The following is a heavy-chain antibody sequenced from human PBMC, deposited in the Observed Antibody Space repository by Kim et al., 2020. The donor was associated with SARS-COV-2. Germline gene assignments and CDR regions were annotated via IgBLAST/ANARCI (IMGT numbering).Heavy chain of an antibody. CDR1: GFTFGDYA. CDR3: TRVRDDLPGAPNDY. J-gene: IGHJ4*02. Sequence: GGSLRLSCTASGFTFGDYAMSWFRQAPGKGLEWVGFIRSKAYGGTTEYAASVKGRFTISRDDSKSIAYLQMNSLKTEDTAVYYCTRVRDDLPGAPNDYWGQGTLVTVSS. D-gene: IGHD3-10*01. V-gene: IGHV3-49*03. CDR2: IRSKAYGGTT.